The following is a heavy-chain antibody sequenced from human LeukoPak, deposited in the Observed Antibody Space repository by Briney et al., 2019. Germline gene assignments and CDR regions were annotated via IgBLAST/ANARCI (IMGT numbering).Heavy chain of an antibody. Sequence: GGSLRLSCAASGFTFSSYAMSWVRQAPGKGLEWVSAIGNSGGSTYYADSVKGRFTISRDNSKNTLYLQMNSLSAEDTAVYYCAKGSSGWPYYFDYWGQGTLVTVSS. V-gene: IGHV3-23*01. J-gene: IGHJ4*02. CDR1: GFTFSSYA. CDR2: IGNSGGST. D-gene: IGHD6-19*01. CDR3: AKGSSGWPYYFDY.